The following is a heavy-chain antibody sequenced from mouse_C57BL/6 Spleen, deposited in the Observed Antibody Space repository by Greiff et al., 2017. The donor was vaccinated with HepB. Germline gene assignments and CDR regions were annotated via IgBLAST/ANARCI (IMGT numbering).Heavy chain of an antibody. CDR2: ISDGGSYT. V-gene: IGHV5-4*03. CDR3: ASYYYGSSPDWYFDV. J-gene: IGHJ1*03. D-gene: IGHD1-1*01. CDR1: GFTFSSYA. Sequence: EVKLVESGGGLVKPGGSLKLSCAASGFTFSSYAMSWVRQTPEKRLEWVATISDGGSYTYYPDNVKGRFTITRDNAKNNLYLQMSHLKSEDTAMYDCASYYYGSSPDWYFDVWGTGTTVTVSS.